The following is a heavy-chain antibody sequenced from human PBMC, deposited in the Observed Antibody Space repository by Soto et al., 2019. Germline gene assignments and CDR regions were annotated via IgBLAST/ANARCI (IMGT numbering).Heavy chain of an antibody. J-gene: IGHJ5*02. Sequence: ASVKVSCKASGYTFTSYDINWVRQATGQGLEWMGWMNPNSGNTGYAQKFQGRVTMTRNTSISTAYMELSSLRSEDTAVYYCAVGQNAATTYSYYEFWSGYYSGGWFDLWGQGTRVTVAS. V-gene: IGHV1-8*01. D-gene: IGHD3-3*01. CDR1: GYTFTSYD. CDR3: AVGQNAATTYSYYEFWSGYYSGGWFDL. CDR2: MNPNSGNT.